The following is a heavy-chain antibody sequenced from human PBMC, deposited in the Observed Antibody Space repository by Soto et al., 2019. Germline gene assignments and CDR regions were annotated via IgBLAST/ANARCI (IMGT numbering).Heavy chain of an antibody. V-gene: IGHV3-21*01. D-gene: IGHD3-22*01. CDR2: ISSSSSYI. J-gene: IGHJ4*02. Sequence: EVQLVESGGGLVKPGGSLRLSCAASGFTFSSYSMNWVRQAPGKGLEWVSSISSSSSYIYYADSVKGRFTISRDNAKNSLYLQMNRLRAEDTAVYYCARDSVYYDSSGSSLDYWGQGTLVTVSS. CDR1: GFTFSSYS. CDR3: ARDSVYYDSSGSSLDY.